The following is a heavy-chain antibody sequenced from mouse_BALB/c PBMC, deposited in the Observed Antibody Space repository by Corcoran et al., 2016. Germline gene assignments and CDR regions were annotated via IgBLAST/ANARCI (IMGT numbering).Heavy chain of an antibody. V-gene: IGHV14-3*02. CDR2: IDPANGNT. CDR1: GFNIKDTY. CDR3: ARWDWYCDV. Sequence: EVQLQQSGAELVKPGASVKLSCTASGFNIKDTYMHWVKQRPEQGLEWIGRIDPANGNTKYDPKFQGKATITADTSSNPAYLQLSSLTSEDTAVYYCARWDWYCDVWGAGTTVTVSS. J-gene: IGHJ1*01.